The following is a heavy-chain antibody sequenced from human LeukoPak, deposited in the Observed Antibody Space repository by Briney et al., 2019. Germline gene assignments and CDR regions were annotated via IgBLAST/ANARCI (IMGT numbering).Heavy chain of an antibody. CDR3: VKGPRARDYYDFWSGHHYYFDY. Sequence: GGSLRLSCSASGFTFSSYAMHWVRQAPGKGLEYVSAISSNGGSTYYADSVKGRFTISRDNSKNTLYLQMSSLRAEDTAVYYCVKGPRARDYYDFWSGHHYYFDYWGQGTLVTVSS. V-gene: IGHV3-64D*09. J-gene: IGHJ4*02. CDR2: ISSNGGST. CDR1: GFTFSSYA. D-gene: IGHD3-3*01.